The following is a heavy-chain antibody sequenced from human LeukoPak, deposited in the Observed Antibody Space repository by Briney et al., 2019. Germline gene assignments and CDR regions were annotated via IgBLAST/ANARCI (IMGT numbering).Heavy chain of an antibody. J-gene: IGHJ6*02. CDR1: GFTFSDYY. D-gene: IGHD3-9*01. Sequence: PGGSLRLSCAASGFTFSDYYMSWIRQAPGKGLEWVSYISSSSSYTNYADSVKGRFTISRDNAKNSLYLQMNSLRAEDTAVYYCARDILSDSYYGMDVWGQGTTVTVSS. V-gene: IGHV3-11*06. CDR3: ARDILSDSYYGMDV. CDR2: ISSSSSYT.